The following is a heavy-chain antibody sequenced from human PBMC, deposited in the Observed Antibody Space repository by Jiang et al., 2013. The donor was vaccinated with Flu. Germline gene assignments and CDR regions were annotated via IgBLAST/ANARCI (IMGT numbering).Heavy chain of an antibody. Sequence: RVTISVDTSKNQFSLKLSSVTAADTAVYYCARVPRWLTINRYFDYWGQGTLVTVSS. J-gene: IGHJ4*02. CDR3: ARVPRWLTINRYFDY. D-gene: IGHD5-24*01. V-gene: IGHV4-34*01.